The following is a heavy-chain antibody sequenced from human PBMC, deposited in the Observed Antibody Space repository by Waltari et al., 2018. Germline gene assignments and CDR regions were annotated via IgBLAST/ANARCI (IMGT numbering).Heavy chain of an antibody. CDR2: IYHSGST. Sequence: QVQLQESGPGLVKPSETLSLTCAVSGYSISSGYYWGWIRQPPGKGLEWIGSIYHSGSTYYNPSLKSRVTISVDTSKNQFSLKLSSVTAADTAVYYCARSGYSGYARDYWGQGTLVTVSS. CDR3: ARSGYSGYARDY. CDR1: GYSISSGYY. V-gene: IGHV4-38-2*01. D-gene: IGHD5-12*01. J-gene: IGHJ4*02.